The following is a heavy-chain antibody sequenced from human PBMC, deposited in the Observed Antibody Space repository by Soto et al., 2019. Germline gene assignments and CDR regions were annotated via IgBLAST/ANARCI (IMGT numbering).Heavy chain of an antibody. CDR2: ISYDGSNK. CDR3: ARDSQAWNPLHYYYGMDV. J-gene: IGHJ6*02. D-gene: IGHD1-1*01. Sequence: PGGSLRLSCAASGFTFSSYAMHWVRQAPGKGLEWVAVISYDGSNKYYADSVKGRFTISRDNSKNTLYLQMNSLRAEDTAVYYCARDSQAWNPLHYYYGMDVWGQGTTVTVSS. CDR1: GFTFSSYA. V-gene: IGHV3-30-3*01.